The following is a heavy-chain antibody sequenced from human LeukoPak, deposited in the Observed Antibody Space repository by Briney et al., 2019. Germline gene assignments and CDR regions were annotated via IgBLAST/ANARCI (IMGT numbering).Heavy chain of an antibody. CDR2: LYYSGNT. CDR3: ARLHVLRFLEWLRLFDY. CDR1: GGSISSSRYY. D-gene: IGHD3-3*01. J-gene: IGHJ4*02. V-gene: IGHV4-39*07. Sequence: SETLSLTCTVSGGSISSSRYYWGWIRQPPGKGLEWIGSLYYSGNTYYNPSLKSRVTISVDTSKNQFSLKLSSVTAADTAVYYCARLHVLRFLEWLRLFDYWGQGTLVTVSS.